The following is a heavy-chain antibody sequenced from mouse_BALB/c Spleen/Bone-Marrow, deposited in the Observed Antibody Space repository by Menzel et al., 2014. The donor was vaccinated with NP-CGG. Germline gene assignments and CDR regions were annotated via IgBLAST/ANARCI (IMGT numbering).Heavy chain of an antibody. V-gene: IGHV1-4*01. J-gene: IGHJ3*01. Sequence: VQRVEPGAEQARPGASVKISCKASGYTFAYYTWHGVNRRPGQGLEWIGYINPSSGYTTNNKKFKAKAPLPTDKSASTAFMQLSSLASEESAVYYCAREVYGSWFAYRGQGTLFTVSA. D-gene: IGHD2-2*01. CDR1: GYTFAYYT. CDR3: AREVYGSWFAY. CDR2: INPSSGYT.